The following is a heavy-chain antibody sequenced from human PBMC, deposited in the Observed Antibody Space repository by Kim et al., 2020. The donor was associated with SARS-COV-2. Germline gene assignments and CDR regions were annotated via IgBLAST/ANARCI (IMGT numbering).Heavy chain of an antibody. CDR1: GGSISSYY. V-gene: IGHV4-59*13. CDR2: VYYSGIT. J-gene: IGHJ4*02. D-gene: IGHD6-19*01. CDR3: ARGAEWTVD. Sequence: SETLSPTCSVSGGSISSYYWSWIRQPPGKGLEWIGYVYYSGITNYNPSLNSRVTMSVDTSKNQFSLKLSSVTAADTAIYYCARGAEWTVDWGQGTLVTVS.